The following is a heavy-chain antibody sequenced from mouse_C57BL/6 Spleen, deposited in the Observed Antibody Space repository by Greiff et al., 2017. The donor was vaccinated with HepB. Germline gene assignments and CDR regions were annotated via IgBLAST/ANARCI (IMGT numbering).Heavy chain of an antibody. Sequence: QVQLQQSGPELVKPGASVKISCKASGYSFTSYYIHWVKQRPGQGLEWIGWIYPGSGNTKYNEKFKGKATLTADTSSSTAYMQLSSLTSEDSAVYYCAREGGNPFDYWGQGTTLTVSS. CDR1: GYSFTSYY. CDR3: AREGGNPFDY. J-gene: IGHJ2*01. D-gene: IGHD2-1*01. CDR2: IYPGSGNT. V-gene: IGHV1-66*01.